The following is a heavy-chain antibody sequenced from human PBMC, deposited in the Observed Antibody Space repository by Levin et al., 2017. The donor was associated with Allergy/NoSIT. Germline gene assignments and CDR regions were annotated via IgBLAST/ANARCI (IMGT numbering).Heavy chain of an antibody. J-gene: IGHJ4*02. V-gene: IGHV4-34*01. D-gene: IGHD5-18*01. Sequence: SETLSLTCAVYGGSFSGYFWSWIRQPPGKGLEWIGEITHSGSSNYNPSLKSRVTISVDTSKNQFSLKLSSVTAADTAVYYCARRPLRGFSYPGWGQGTLVTVSS. CDR1: GGSFSGYF. CDR2: ITHSGSS. CDR3: ARRPLRGFSYPG.